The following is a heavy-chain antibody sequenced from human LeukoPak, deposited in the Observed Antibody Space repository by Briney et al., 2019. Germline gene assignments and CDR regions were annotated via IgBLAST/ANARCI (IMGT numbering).Heavy chain of an antibody. CDR2: ISGSGTNT. J-gene: IGHJ6*03. CDR1: GLTFSSYA. V-gene: IGHV3-23*01. D-gene: IGHD3-10*01. CDR3: ARVLSGRGSLYDYYYYMDV. Sequence: GGSLRLSCAASGLTFSSYAMSWVRQAPGKGLEWVSGISGSGTNTDYADSVKGRFTISRDNSKNTLYLQMNSLRAEDTAVYYCARVLSGRGSLYDYYYYMDVWGKGTTVTISS.